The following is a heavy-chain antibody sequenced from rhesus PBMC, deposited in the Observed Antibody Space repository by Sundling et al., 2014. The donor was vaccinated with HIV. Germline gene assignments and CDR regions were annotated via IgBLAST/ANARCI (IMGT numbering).Heavy chain of an antibody. CDR1: GFTFSSYG. CDR2: ISSGGVNT. V-gene: IGHV3S42*01. CDR3: ATHPHYSGSWDNYFDY. Sequence: EVQMVESGGGLVQPGGSLRLSCAASGFTFSSYGMYWVRQAPGKGLEWISAISSGGVNTYYADSVKGRFTISRDNSEKTLSLQMNSLRVEDTAVYFCATHPHYSGSWDNYFDYWGQGVLVTVSS. D-gene: IGHD3-16*01. J-gene: IGHJ4*01.